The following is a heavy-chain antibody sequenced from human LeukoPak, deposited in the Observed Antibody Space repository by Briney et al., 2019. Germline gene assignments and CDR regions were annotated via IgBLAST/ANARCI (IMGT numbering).Heavy chain of an antibody. CDR3: ATLVTTYLGTWFDP. J-gene: IGHJ5*02. D-gene: IGHD4-17*01. CDR2: INHSGST. V-gene: IGHV4-34*01. CDR1: GGSFSGYY. Sequence: SETLSLTCAVYGGSFSGYYWSWIRQPPGKGLEWIGEINHSGSTNYSPSLKSRVTISIDTSKNQVSLKLSSVTAADTAVYYCATLVTTYLGTWFDPWGQGTLVTVSS.